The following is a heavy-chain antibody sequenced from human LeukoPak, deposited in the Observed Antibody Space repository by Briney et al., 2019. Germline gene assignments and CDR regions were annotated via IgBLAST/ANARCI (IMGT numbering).Heavy chain of an antibody. CDR2: IKQDGSEK. CDR3: ARVGDPGLWFGELEGYYYYMDV. D-gene: IGHD3-10*01. V-gene: IGHV3-7*01. Sequence: GGSLRLSCAASGFTFSSYWMSWVRQAPGKGLEWVANIKQDGSEKYYVDSVKGRFTISRDNAKNSLYLQMNSLRAEDTAVYYCARVGDPGLWFGELEGYYYYMDVWGKGTTVTISS. CDR1: GFTFSSYW. J-gene: IGHJ6*03.